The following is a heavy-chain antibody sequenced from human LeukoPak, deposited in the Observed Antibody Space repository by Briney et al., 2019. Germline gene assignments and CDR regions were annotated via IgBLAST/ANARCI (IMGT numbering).Heavy chain of an antibody. CDR1: GFTFTNYA. J-gene: IGHJ6*02. Sequence: GGSLRLSCAASGFTFTNYAMHWVRQAPGKGLEWVSGISWNSGSIGYADSVKGRFTISRDNAKNSLYLQMNSLRAEDTALYYCAKALYGSDMDVWGQGTTVIVSS. CDR3: AKALYGSDMDV. V-gene: IGHV3-9*01. CDR2: ISWNSGSI. D-gene: IGHD3-10*01.